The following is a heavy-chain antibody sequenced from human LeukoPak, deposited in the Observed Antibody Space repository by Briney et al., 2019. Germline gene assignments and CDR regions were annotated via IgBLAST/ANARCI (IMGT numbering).Heavy chain of an antibody. V-gene: IGHV3-74*01. CDR1: GFTFSSYW. CDR2: INSDGSST. J-gene: IGHJ6*02. CDR3: ARDILYYGMDV. D-gene: IGHD2-21*01. Sequence: GGSLRLSCAASGFTFSSYWMHWVRQAPGKGLVWVSRINSDGSSTSYADSVKGQFTISRDNAKNTLYLQMNSLRAEDTAVYYCARDILYYGMDVWGQGTTVTVSS.